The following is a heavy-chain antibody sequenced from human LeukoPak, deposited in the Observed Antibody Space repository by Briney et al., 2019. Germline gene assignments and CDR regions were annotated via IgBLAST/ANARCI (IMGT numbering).Heavy chain of an antibody. CDR2: ISGSGGSA. Sequence: PGGSLRLSCAASGFTFSSYAMSWVRQAPGKGLEWVSAISGSGGSAYYADSVKGRFTISRDNSKNTLYLQMNSLRAEDTAVYYCAKAEYSYGNPFDYWGQGTLVTVSS. CDR1: GFTFSSYA. V-gene: IGHV3-23*01. CDR3: AKAEYSYGNPFDY. D-gene: IGHD5-18*01. J-gene: IGHJ4*02.